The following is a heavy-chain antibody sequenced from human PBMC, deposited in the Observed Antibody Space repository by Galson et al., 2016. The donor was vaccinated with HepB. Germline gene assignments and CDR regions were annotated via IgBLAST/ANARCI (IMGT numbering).Heavy chain of an antibody. Sequence: SLRLSCAASGFTFSYHWMHWVRQAPGKGLVWVSRIKNDGRSTNYADSVRGRFTVSRDNAKNTLFMQMNSLGAEDTAVYYCARDLSREALDFWGHGTTVIVSS. CDR2: IKNDGRST. CDR3: ARDLSREALDF. CDR1: GFTFSYHW. V-gene: IGHV3-74*01. J-gene: IGHJ6*02.